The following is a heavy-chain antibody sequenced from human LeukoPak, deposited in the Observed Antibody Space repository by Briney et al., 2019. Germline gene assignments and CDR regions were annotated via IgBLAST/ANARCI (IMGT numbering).Heavy chain of an antibody. J-gene: IGHJ2*01. V-gene: IGHV4-30-2*01. CDR3: ASGDYYESSGYYLSDKYWYFEL. D-gene: IGHD3-22*01. Sequence: SQTLSLTCTVSGGSISSGGYYWSWIRQPPGKGLEWIGEINHSGSTNYNPSLKSRVTISVDTSKNQFSLKLSSVTAADTAVYYCASGDYYESSGYYLSDKYWYFELWGRGTLVTVSS. CDR2: INHSGST. CDR1: GGSISSGGYY.